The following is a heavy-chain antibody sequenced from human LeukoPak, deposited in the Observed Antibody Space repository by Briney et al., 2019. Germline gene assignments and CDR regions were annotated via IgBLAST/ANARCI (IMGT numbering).Heavy chain of an antibody. CDR3: AKDRGGYFDWTHFDY. D-gene: IGHD3-9*01. CDR1: GFTFDDYA. Sequence: PGGSLRLSCAASGFTFDDYAMHWVRQAPGKGLEWVSGISWNSGSIGYADSVKGRFTISRDNAKNSLYLQMNSLRAEDTALYYCAKDRGGYFDWTHFDYWGQGTLVTVSS. J-gene: IGHJ4*02. V-gene: IGHV3-9*01. CDR2: ISWNSGSI.